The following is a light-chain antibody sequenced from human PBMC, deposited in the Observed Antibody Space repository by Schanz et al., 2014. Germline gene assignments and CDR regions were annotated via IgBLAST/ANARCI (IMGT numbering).Light chain of an antibody. CDR1: SSDVGGYNY. CDR2: DVS. V-gene: IGLV2-11*01. CDR3: CSYAGSSTSWV. Sequence: QSALTQPRSVSGSPGQSVTISCTGTSSDVGGYNYVSWYQQHPGKAPKLMIYDVSNRPSGVSSRVSGSRSGNTASLTISGLQAEDEGEYYCCSYAGSSTSWVFGRGTKVTVL. J-gene: IGLJ3*02.